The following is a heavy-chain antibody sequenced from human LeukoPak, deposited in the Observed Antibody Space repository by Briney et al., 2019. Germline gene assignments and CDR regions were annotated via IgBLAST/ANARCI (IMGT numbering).Heavy chain of an antibody. Sequence: PGGSLRLSCAASGFTFSSYAMHWVRQAPGKGLEWVAVISYDGSNKYYADSVKGRFTISRDNSKNTLYLQMNSLGAEDTAVYYCARGLPPLDYWGQGTLVTVSS. CDR3: ARGLPPLDY. J-gene: IGHJ4*02. CDR2: ISYDGSNK. D-gene: IGHD4-11*01. CDR1: GFTFSSYA. V-gene: IGHV3-30-3*01.